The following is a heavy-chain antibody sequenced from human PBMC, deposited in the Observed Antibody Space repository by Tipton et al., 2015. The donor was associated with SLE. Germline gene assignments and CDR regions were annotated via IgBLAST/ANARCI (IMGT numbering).Heavy chain of an antibody. CDR1: GGSFSGYY. CDR3: ARAGYSGYDYNY. V-gene: IGHV4-34*01. D-gene: IGHD5-12*01. J-gene: IGHJ4*02. Sequence: TLSLTCAVYGGSFSGYYWSWIRQPPGKGLEWIGYIYTSGSTNYNPSLKSRVTISVDTSKNQFSLKLSSVTAADTAVYYCARAGYSGYDYNYWGQGTLVTVSS. CDR2: IYTSGST.